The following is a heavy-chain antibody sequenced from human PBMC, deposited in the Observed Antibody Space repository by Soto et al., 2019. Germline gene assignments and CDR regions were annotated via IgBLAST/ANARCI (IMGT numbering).Heavy chain of an antibody. Sequence: EVQLVESGGGMVMPGGSLRLSCAASGFTFSDAWMTWIRQAPGKGLQCVGRIKRKIDGETTDYAAPVKGRFTISRDDSKNTLYLQMNSLKVEDTAMYYCVTDRGGGMDVWGQGTTATVSS. V-gene: IGHV3-15*01. CDR3: VTDRGGGMDV. J-gene: IGHJ6*01. D-gene: IGHD3-10*01. CDR2: IKRKIDGETT. CDR1: GFTFSDAW.